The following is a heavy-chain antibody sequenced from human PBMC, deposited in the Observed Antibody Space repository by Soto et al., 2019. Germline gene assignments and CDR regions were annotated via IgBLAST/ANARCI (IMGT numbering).Heavy chain of an antibody. J-gene: IGHJ4*02. Sequence: GASVKVSCKASGYTFTSYDINWVRQATGQGLEWMGWMNPNSGNTGYAQKFQGRVTMTRNTSISTAYMELSSLRSEDTAVYYCARTSLYDFCSSTSCPLDYWGQGTLVTVSS. CDR2: MNPNSGNT. CDR3: ARTSLYDFCSSTSCPLDY. D-gene: IGHD2-2*01. CDR1: GYTFTSYD. V-gene: IGHV1-8*01.